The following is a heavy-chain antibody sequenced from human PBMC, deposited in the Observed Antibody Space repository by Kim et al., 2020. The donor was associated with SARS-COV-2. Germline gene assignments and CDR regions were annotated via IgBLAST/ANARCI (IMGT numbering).Heavy chain of an antibody. CDR3: AKHWMRTHDY. Sequence: GGSLRLSCAASGFTLTSYDMSWVRQAPGKGLEWVSVFSGDGTFIYYADSVKGRFTISRDTSKNMVYLQMNSLRVEDTAVYYCAKHWMRTHDYWGQGTLVTVSS. J-gene: IGHJ4*02. CDR1: GFTLTSYD. D-gene: IGHD1-1*01. V-gene: IGHV3-23*01. CDR2: FSGDGTFI.